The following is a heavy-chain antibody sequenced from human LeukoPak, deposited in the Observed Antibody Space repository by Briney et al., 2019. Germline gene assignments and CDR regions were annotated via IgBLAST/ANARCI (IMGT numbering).Heavy chain of an antibody. D-gene: IGHD3-22*01. J-gene: IGHJ5*02. CDR2: IIPIFGTA. CDR1: GGTFSSYA. Sequence: ASVKVSCKASGGTFSSYAISWVRQAPGQGLEWMGGIIPIFGTANYAQKFQGRVTITADESTSTAYMEPSSLRSEDTAVYYCARDAKQYDSSGYYYPWGQGTLVTVSS. CDR3: ARDAKQYDSSGYYYP. V-gene: IGHV1-69*13.